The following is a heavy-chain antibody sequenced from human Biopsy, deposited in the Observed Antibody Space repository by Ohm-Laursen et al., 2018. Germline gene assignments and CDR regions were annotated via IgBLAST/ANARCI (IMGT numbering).Heavy chain of an antibody. CDR1: GYAVNDYF. D-gene: IGHD3-16*01. CDR2: ISPNSGGT. CDR3: ARDIMNRIAGLVARSDVFDV. Sequence: ASVKVSCNGSGYAVNDYFLHWLRQAPGQGPEWMGWISPNSGGTNYAQKFQGRVTMTTDTSTSTVYLELRRLISDDTAVYYCARDIMNRIAGLVARSDVFDVWGKGTLVTVSS. V-gene: IGHV1-2*02. J-gene: IGHJ3*01.